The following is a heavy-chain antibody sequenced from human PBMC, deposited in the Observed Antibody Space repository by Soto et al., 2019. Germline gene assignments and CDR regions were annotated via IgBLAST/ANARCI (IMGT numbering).Heavy chain of an antibody. Sequence: GASVKVSCKASGGTFSSYAISWVRQAPGQGLEWMGGIIPIFGTANYAQKFQGRVTITADKSTSTAYMELSSLRSEDTAVYYCARDHLVVSTGTTANVIYVCGQRTTLTVS. D-gene: IGHD1-1*01. V-gene: IGHV1-69*06. CDR1: GGTFSSYA. CDR2: IIPIFGTA. J-gene: IGHJ6*02. CDR3: ARDHLVVSTGTTANVIYV.